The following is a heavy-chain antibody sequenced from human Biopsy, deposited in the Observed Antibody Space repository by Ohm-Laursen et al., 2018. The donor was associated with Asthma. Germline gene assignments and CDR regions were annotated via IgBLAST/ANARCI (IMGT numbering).Heavy chain of an antibody. D-gene: IGHD3-10*01. CDR1: GFTFTTYA. Sequence: SLRLSCAASGFTFTTYAIHWVRQAPGKGLEWVAAISYDGSTKYSADSVKGRFIVSRDISKNILSLQMNSLRPEDTAVYYCARDVVWFREVGGMDVWGQGTTVTVSS. V-gene: IGHV3-30*03. CDR3: ARDVVWFREVGGMDV. J-gene: IGHJ6*02. CDR2: ISYDGSTK.